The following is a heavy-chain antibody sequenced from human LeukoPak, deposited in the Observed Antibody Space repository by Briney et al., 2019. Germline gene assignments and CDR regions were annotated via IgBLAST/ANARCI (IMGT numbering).Heavy chain of an antibody. V-gene: IGHV3-23*01. Sequence: GGSLRLSCPASGFTFRSYAMNWLRQAPGKGLEGVSLISGSGGNTYYADSVKGRFTISRDNSKNTLYLQMNSLRAEDTAVYYCAKDPKWFGELLRWFDPWGQGTLVTVSS. CDR1: GFTFRSYA. J-gene: IGHJ5*02. CDR2: ISGSGGNT. CDR3: AKDPKWFGELLRWFDP. D-gene: IGHD3-10*01.